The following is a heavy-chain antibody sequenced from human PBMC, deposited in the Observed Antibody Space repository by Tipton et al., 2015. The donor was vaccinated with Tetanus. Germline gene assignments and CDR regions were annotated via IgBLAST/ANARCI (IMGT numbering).Heavy chain of an antibody. CDR1: GVSLSEYA. V-gene: IGHV3-7*01. Sequence: SLRLSCAVSGVSLSEYAMNWVRQAPGKGLEWVANIKQDGSEKYYVDSVKGRFTISRDNAKNSLYLQMNSLRAEDTAVYYCARALGKYSSGWYGGYWGQGTRVTVS. J-gene: IGHJ4*02. D-gene: IGHD6-19*01. CDR3: ARALGKYSSGWYGGY. CDR2: IKQDGSEK.